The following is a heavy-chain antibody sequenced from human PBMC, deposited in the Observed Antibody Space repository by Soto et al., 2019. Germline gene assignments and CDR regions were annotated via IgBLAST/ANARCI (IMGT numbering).Heavy chain of an antibody. CDR2: INHSGST. J-gene: IGHJ6*02. CDR3: ARVSGIYYYGMDV. Sequence: SATLSLPCTVYGGSFSGYYWSWIRQPPGKGLEWIGEINHSGSTNYNPSLKSRVTISVDTSKNQFSLKLSSVTAADTAVYYCARVSGIYYYGMDVWGQGTTVT. CDR1: GGSFSGYY. V-gene: IGHV4-34*01. D-gene: IGHD3-10*01.